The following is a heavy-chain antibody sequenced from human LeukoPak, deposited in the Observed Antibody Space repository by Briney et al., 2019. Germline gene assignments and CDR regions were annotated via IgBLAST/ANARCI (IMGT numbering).Heavy chain of an antibody. CDR1: GYTFTSYG. CDR3: ARDRGSSPYYYYYGMDV. CDR2: ISAYNGNT. J-gene: IGHJ6*02. Sequence: ASVKVSCKASGYTFTSYGISWVRQAPAQGVEWVGWISAYNGNTNYAQKLQGRVTMTTDTSTSTAYMELRSLRSDDTAVYYCARDRGSSPYYYYYGMDVWGQGTTVTVSS. D-gene: IGHD6-6*01. V-gene: IGHV1-18*01.